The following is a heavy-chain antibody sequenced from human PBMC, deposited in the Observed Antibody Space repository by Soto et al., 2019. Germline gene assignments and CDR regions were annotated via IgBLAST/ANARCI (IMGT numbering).Heavy chain of an antibody. CDR1: FASFSSNSYH. V-gene: IGHV4-39*01. CDR2: ISYTGTT. Sequence: SETLSLTCSVSFASFSSNSYHWGWIRQPPGKGLEWIGSISYTGTTYYSPPLKSRVTISADTSKKQFSLKLDSATAADTAVYYCARLVVVAPVANVWGQGTLVTVSS. J-gene: IGHJ4*02. D-gene: IGHD2-15*01. CDR3: ARLVVVAPVANV.